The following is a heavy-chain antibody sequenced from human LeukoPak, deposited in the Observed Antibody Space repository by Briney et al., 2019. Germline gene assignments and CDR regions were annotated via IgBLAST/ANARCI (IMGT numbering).Heavy chain of an antibody. V-gene: IGHV3-48*03. CDR1: GFTFSRFE. D-gene: IGHD5-24*01. CDR3: ARESTPLRGAFDP. J-gene: IGHJ5*02. CDR2: ISGSGSSI. Sequence: GGSLRLSCVASGFTFSRFEMNWVRQAPGKGLEWVSYISGSGSSIYYADSVKGRFTISRHTSKNTLYLQMNSLRAEDTAVYYCARESTPLRGAFDPWGPGTLVTVSS.